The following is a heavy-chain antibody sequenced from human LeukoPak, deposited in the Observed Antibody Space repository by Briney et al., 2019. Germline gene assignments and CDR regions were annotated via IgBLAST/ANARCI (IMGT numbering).Heavy chain of an antibody. CDR1: GYTFTGYY. CDR3: ARDNNEIDAFDI. V-gene: IGHV1-2*02. J-gene: IGHJ3*02. Sequence: ASVKVSCKTSGYTFTGYYMHWVRQAPGQGLEWMGWINPNSGGTNYAQEFQGRVTMTRDTSISTAYMELSRLRSDDTAVYYCARDNNEIDAFDIWGQGTMVTVSS. CDR2: INPNSGGT. D-gene: IGHD1-1*01.